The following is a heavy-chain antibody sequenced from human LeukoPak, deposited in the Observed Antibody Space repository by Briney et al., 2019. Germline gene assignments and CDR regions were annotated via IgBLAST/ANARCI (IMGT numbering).Heavy chain of an antibody. CDR3: ARPSYDSSGYDPPDAFDI. Sequence: SETLSLTCAVYGGSFSGYYWSWIRQPPGKGLEWIGEINHSGSTNYNPSLKSRVTISVDTSKNQFSLKLSSVTAADTAVYYCARPSYDSSGYDPPDAFDIWGQGTMVTVSS. CDR1: GGSFSGYY. CDR2: INHSGST. V-gene: IGHV4-34*01. D-gene: IGHD3-22*01. J-gene: IGHJ3*02.